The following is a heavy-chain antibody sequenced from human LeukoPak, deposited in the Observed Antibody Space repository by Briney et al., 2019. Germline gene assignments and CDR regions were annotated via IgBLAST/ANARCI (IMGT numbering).Heavy chain of an antibody. CDR3: ARATTLTTVTTPHAFDI. Sequence: PSETLSLTCTVSGGSISSGSYYWSWIRQPAGKGLECVGRISTSGSSNYNPSLKSRVTISLDTSKNQFSLKLSSVTAADTAVYYCARATTLTTVTTPHAFDIWGQGTMVTVSS. CDR1: GGSISSGSYY. J-gene: IGHJ3*02. V-gene: IGHV4-61*02. D-gene: IGHD4-17*01. CDR2: ISTSGSS.